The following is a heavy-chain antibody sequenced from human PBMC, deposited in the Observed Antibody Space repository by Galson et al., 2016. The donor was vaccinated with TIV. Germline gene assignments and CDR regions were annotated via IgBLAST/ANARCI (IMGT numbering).Heavy chain of an antibody. J-gene: IGHJ4*02. CDR3: ARGRGYCDTTSCYVDY. CDR1: GFTFSSYE. V-gene: IGHV3-48*03. Sequence: SLRLSCAASGFTFSSYEMNWVRQAPGQGLEWVSYIIESGRSTYYADSVKGRFSISRDNAKNSLYLQMRSLRAEDTAVYYCARGRGYCDTTSCYVDYWGQGTLVTVAS. CDR2: IIESGRST. D-gene: IGHD2-2*01.